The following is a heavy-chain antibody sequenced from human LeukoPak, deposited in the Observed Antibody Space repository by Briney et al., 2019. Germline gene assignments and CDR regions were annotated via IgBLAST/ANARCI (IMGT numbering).Heavy chain of an antibody. D-gene: IGHD3-22*01. CDR1: GFTFSSYS. Sequence: GGSLRLSCEASGFTFSSYSMNWVRQAPGKGLEWLSYISSSSSIIYYADSVKGRFTISRDNAKNSLYLQMNSLRDEDTAVYYCARDGDSRGYYAAFDIWGQGTMVTVSS. CDR2: ISSSSSII. V-gene: IGHV3-48*02. CDR3: ARDGDSRGYYAAFDI. J-gene: IGHJ3*02.